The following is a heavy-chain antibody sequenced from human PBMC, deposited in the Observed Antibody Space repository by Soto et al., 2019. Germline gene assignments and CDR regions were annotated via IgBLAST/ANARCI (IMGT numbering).Heavy chain of an antibody. Sequence: SKTLPSTCTVSGGTLNSSTNYWACVSQPPGKGLEWIGCLYYSGTVYYNPSLRSRATISVDTSNSQFSLRLTSVTAADTAVYYCARHHGYGSGSYFYYYAMDVWGQGTTVT. CDR2: LYYSGTV. CDR1: GGTLNSSTNY. V-gene: IGHV4-39*01. J-gene: IGHJ6*02. D-gene: IGHD3-10*01. CDR3: ARHHGYGSGSYFYYYAMDV.